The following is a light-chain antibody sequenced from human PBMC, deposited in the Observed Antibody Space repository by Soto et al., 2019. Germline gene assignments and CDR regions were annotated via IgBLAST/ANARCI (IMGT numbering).Light chain of an antibody. Sequence: QSAPTQPASVSGSPGQSITISCTGTSSDVGGYNYVSWYQQHPGKAPKLMIYEVTNRPSGVSNRFSGSKSGNTASLTISGLQAEDEADYYCSSYRSSNTLAEFGGGTKLTVL. CDR2: EVT. CDR3: SSYRSSNTLAE. V-gene: IGLV2-14*01. J-gene: IGLJ2*01. CDR1: SSDVGGYNY.